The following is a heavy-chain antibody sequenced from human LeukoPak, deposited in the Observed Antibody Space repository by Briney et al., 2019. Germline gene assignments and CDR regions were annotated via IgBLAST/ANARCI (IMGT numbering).Heavy chain of an antibody. J-gene: IGHJ6*03. Sequence: GESLKISCKGSGYSFTSYWIGWVRQMPGKGLEWMGIIYPGDSDTRYSPSFQGQVTISADKSISTAYLQWSSLKASDTAMYYCARHRSDLYYYGSGSYSGIYYYYYMDVWGKGTTVTISS. V-gene: IGHV5-51*01. CDR2: IYPGDSDT. CDR1: GYSFTSYW. CDR3: ARHRSDLYYYGSGSYSGIYYYYYMDV. D-gene: IGHD3-10*01.